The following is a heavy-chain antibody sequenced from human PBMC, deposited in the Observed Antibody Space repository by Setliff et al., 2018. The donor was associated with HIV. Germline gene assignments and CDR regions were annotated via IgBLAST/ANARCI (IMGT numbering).Heavy chain of an antibody. CDR1: GFTVSSNY. CDR2: IYIDGST. CDR3: VKARVDGDYYYYYYMDV. J-gene: IGHJ6*03. Sequence: GGSLRLSCAASGFTVSSNYMSWVRQAPGKGLEWVSVIYIDGSTYYADSVRGRFTISRDNYKNTLYLQMSSLRAEDTAVYYCVKARVDGDYYYYYYMDVWGKGTTVTVSS. V-gene: IGHV3-66*02. D-gene: IGHD4-17*01.